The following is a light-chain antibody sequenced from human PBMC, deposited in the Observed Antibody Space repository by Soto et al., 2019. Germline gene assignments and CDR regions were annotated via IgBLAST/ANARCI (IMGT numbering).Light chain of an antibody. V-gene: IGKV3-20*01. Sequence: EIALTQSPGTLSLSPGERATLSCRASQSFSSNYLAWYQQRPGQAPRLLIYGASSRAPGIPDRFSGSGSGTDFTLTINRQEPEDFAVYYCQQYGTSPKLSFGGGTKLEIK. CDR3: QQYGTSPKLS. CDR1: QSFSSNY. CDR2: GAS. J-gene: IGKJ4*01.